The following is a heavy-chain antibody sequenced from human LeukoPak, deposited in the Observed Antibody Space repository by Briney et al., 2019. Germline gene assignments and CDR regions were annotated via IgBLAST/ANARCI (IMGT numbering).Heavy chain of an antibody. CDR1: GFTFSSYS. V-gene: IGHV3-21*01. Sequence: GRSLRLSCAASGFTFSSYSMNWVRQAPGKGLGWVSSISSSSSYIYYADSVKGRFTISRDNAKNSLYLQMNSLRAEDTAVYYCARGIAVAAPDYWGQGTLVTVSS. J-gene: IGHJ4*02. CDR3: ARGIAVAAPDY. CDR2: ISSSSSYI. D-gene: IGHD6-19*01.